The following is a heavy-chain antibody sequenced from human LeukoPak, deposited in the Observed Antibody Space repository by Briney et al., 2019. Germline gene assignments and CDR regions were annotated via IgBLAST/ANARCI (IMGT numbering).Heavy chain of an antibody. Sequence: PGGSLRLSCAASGFTFSSYWMHWVRQAPGKGLVWVSRINSDGSSITYADSVKGRFTISRDNAKNTLYLQMNSLRVEDTAVYYCASDRVLGSGSLDNWGQGTLVTVSS. V-gene: IGHV3-74*03. D-gene: IGHD3-10*01. J-gene: IGHJ4*02. CDR3: ASDRVLGSGSLDN. CDR1: GFTFSSYW. CDR2: INSDGSSI.